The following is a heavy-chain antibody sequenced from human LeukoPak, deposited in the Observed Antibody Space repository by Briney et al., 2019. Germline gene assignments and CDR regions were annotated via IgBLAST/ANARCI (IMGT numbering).Heavy chain of an antibody. J-gene: IGHJ4*02. CDR3: AKFDC. Sequence: GGSLRLSCAASGFTFSSYAMHWVRQAPGKGLEWVAVISYDGSNKYYADSVKGRFTISRDNSKNTLYLQMNSLRVEDTAVYYCAKFDCRGQGTLVTVSS. CDR1: GFTFSSYA. V-gene: IGHV3-30*04. CDR2: ISYDGSNK.